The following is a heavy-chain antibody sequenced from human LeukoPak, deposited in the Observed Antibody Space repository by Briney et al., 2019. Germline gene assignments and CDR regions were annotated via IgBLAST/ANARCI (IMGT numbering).Heavy chain of an antibody. J-gene: IGHJ3*02. Sequence: GGSLRLSCAASVFTFSIYWKNWVPESRGKGGEGVANIKQERSEIYYVDSVKGRFTISRDNAKNSLYLQMNSLRAEDTGVYYCARASISGGTYHNGFDIWGQGTMVTVSS. V-gene: IGHV3-7*01. CDR1: VFTFSIYW. CDR3: ARASISGGTYHNGFDI. CDR2: IKQERSEI. D-gene: IGHD1-26*01.